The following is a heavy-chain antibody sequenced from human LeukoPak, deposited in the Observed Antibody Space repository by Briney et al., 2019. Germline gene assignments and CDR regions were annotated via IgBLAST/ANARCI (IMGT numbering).Heavy chain of an antibody. Sequence: ASVKVSFQTSGYSFTSYYMHWVRQAPGQGLAWMGIINPSGGSTTYAQKFQGRLTMTRDTSTSTVYMELSSLRSEDSAVYYCARSSAYYNEADIWGEGTVVSVS. CDR3: ARSSAYYNEADI. J-gene: IGHJ3*02. CDR1: GYSFTSYY. V-gene: IGHV1-46*01. CDR2: INPSGGST. D-gene: IGHD1-26*01.